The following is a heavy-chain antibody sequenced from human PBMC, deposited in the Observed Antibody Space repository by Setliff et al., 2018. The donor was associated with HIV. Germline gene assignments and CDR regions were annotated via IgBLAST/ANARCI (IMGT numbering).Heavy chain of an antibody. J-gene: IGHJ4*02. D-gene: IGHD6-13*01. CDR3: ARVFEIAAAGFDY. CDR2: IYHSGST. V-gene: IGHV4-38-2*01. CDR1: NYSISSAYY. Sequence: SETLSLTCAVSNYSISSAYYWGWIRHPPGKGLEWIGSIYHSGSTYYNPSLKSRVTISVDTSKTQFFLKLTSVTAADTAVYYCARVFEIAAAGFDYWGQGTLVTVSS.